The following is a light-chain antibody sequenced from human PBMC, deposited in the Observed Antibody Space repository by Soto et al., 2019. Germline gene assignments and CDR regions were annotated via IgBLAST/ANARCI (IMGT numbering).Light chain of an antibody. V-gene: IGKV3-11*01. CDR3: QQRSDWPPFT. J-gene: IGKJ3*01. CDR2: DAS. CDR1: QSVNSY. Sequence: EIVLTQSPATLSLSPGERATLSCRASQSVNSYLAWYQQKPGQAPRLLIYDASNRATGIPARFSGSGSGTDFILNISSLEPEDFAVYYCQQRSDWPPFTFGPGTKVDIK.